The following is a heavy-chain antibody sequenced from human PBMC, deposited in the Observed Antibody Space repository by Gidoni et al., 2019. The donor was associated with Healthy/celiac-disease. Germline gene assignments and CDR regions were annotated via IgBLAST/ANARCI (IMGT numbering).Heavy chain of an antibody. CDR2: IKSKTDGGTT. J-gene: IGHJ6*02. D-gene: IGHD2-2*01. CDR1: GFTFSNAW. V-gene: IGHV3-15*07. CDR3: TTDTINPYYYYGMDV. Sequence: EVQLVESGGGLVKPGGSLRLFCSASGFTFSNAWMNWVRQAPVKGLEWVGRIKSKTDGGTTDYAAPVKGRFTISRDDSKNTLYLQMNSLKTEDTAVYYCTTDTINPYYYYGMDVWGQGTTVTVSS.